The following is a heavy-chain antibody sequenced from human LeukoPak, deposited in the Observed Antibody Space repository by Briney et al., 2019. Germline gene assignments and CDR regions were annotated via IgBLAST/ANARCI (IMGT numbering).Heavy chain of an antibody. CDR1: GFTFSSYS. D-gene: IGHD2-15*01. CDR2: ISGSSYYI. V-gene: IGHV3-21*01. Sequence: PGGSLRLSCAASGFTFSSYSMNWVRQAPGKGLEWVSSISGSSYYIYYADSVKGRFTISRDNGKSSLYLQLSSLRAEDTAIYYCARERLSCSGGTCYGSGDFDNWGQGTLVAVSS. J-gene: IGHJ4*02. CDR3: ARERLSCSGGTCYGSGDFDN.